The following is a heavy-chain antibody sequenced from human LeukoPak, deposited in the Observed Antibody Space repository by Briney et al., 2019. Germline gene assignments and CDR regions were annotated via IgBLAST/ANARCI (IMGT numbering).Heavy chain of an antibody. CDR1: GGSISSYY. D-gene: IGHD2-21*02. V-gene: IGHV4-59*01. J-gene: IGHJ4*02. CDR3: ARLLAYCGGDCYSFDY. Sequence: SETLSLTCTVSGGSISSYYWSWIRQPPGKGLEWIGYIYYSGSTNYNPSLKSRVTISVDTSKNRFSLKLSSVTAADTAVYYCARLLAYCGGDCYSFDYWGQGTLVTVSS. CDR2: IYYSGST.